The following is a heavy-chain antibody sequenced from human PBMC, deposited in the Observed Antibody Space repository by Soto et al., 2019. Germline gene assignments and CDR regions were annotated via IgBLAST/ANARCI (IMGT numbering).Heavy chain of an antibody. CDR2: ITDNGGST. Sequence: PGGSLRLSCAASGFTFSRDGMSWVRQAPGKGLEWVSLITDNGGSTYYADSVKGRFTISRDNTKNTLFLQMNSLRAEDTAVYYCAKERATTTPFDYWGKGALVTV. CDR1: GFTFSRDG. CDR3: AKERATTTPFDY. J-gene: IGHJ4*02. D-gene: IGHD4-17*01. V-gene: IGHV3-23*01.